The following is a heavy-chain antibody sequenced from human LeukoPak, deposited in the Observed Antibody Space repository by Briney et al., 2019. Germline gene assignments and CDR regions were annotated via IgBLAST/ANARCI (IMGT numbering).Heavy chain of an antibody. CDR2: IKQDGSEK. J-gene: IGHJ4*02. V-gene: IGHV3-7*01. Sequence: GGSLRLSCAASGFTFSSYWMSWVRQAPGKGLEWVANIKQDGSEKYYVDSVKGRFTISRDNAKNSLYLQMNSLRAEDTAVYYCARDLRRGAAAGTGGFDYWGQGTLVTVSS. CDR3: ARDLRRGAAAGTGGFDY. CDR1: GFTFSSYW. D-gene: IGHD6-13*01.